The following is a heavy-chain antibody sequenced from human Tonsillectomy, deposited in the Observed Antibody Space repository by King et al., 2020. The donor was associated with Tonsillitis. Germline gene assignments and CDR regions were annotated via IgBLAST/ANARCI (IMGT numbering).Heavy chain of an antibody. Sequence: VQLVESGGGLVQPGKSLRLFCAASGFTFNSYAMTWVRQAPGKGLEWVSSISASGSTTYYADSVKGRFTISRDNAKNTLFLQMDSLTAEDTALYYWAKSIGGSGTFDCFDIWGQGTMVTVSS. CDR2: ISASGSTT. CDR1: GFTFNSYA. J-gene: IGHJ3*02. CDR3: AKSIGGSGTFDCFDI. D-gene: IGHD3-10*01. V-gene: IGHV3-23*04.